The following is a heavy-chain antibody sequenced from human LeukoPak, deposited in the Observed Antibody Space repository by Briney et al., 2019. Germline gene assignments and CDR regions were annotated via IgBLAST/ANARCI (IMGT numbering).Heavy chain of an antibody. Sequence: GGSLRLSCAASGFTFSDYYMSWIRQAPGKGLEWVSYISSSGSTIYYADSVKGRFTISRDNSKNTLYLQMNSLRAEDTAVYYCALLSAAVGNGDYWGQGTLVTVSS. J-gene: IGHJ4*02. CDR1: GFTFSDYY. D-gene: IGHD1-1*01. CDR3: ALLSAAVGNGDY. CDR2: ISSSGSTI. V-gene: IGHV3-11*04.